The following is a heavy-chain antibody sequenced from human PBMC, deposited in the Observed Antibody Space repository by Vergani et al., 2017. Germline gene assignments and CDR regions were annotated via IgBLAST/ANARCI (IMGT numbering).Heavy chain of an antibody. Sequence: EVQPVESGGGLVKPGGSLRLSCTTSGFTFSSAWMSWVRQAPGKGLEWVARIRPKTDGETTDYAAPVKGGFTISRDESKNTLYLQMNSLKTEDTAVYYGTAPTNWELRYYFDYWGQGTLVTVSS. CDR3: TAPTNWELRYYFDY. CDR2: IRPKTDGETT. CDR1: GFTFSSAW. V-gene: IGHV3-15*01. J-gene: IGHJ4*02. D-gene: IGHD3-9*01.